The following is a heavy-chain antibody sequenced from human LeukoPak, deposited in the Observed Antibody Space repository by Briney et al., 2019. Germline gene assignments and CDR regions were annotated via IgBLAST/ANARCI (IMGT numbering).Heavy chain of an antibody. D-gene: IGHD4-11*01. Sequence: SETLSLTCAVAGVSFDDYYWSWVRQTPGKGLEWIGEINHSGYTNDNPSLKSRVTLSIDTSRKQFSLNLRSVTVADAGIYYCTRMTRGHDYWGQGTQVTVSS. J-gene: IGHJ4*02. CDR2: INHSGYT. CDR1: GVSFDDYY. CDR3: TRMTRGHDY. V-gene: IGHV4-34*01.